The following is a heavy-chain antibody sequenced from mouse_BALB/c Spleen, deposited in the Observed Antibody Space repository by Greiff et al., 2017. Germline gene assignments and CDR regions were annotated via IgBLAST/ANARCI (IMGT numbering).Heavy chain of an antibody. CDR1: GYTFTSYW. D-gene: IGHD1-1*01. CDR2: IYPGSGST. Sequence: LQQPGSELVRPGASVKLSCKASGYTFTSYWMHWVQQRHGPGLEWIGNIYPGSGSTNYDEKVKSKGTLTVDTSSSTAYMHLSSLTSEDSAVYYCTRENYYGSFAYWGQGTLVTVSA. CDR3: TRENYYGSFAY. J-gene: IGHJ3*01. V-gene: IGHV1S22*01.